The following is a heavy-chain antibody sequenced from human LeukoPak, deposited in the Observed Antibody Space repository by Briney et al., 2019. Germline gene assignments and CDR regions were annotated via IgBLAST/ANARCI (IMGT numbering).Heavy chain of an antibody. CDR3: ARASESGAKDDFDI. CDR2: IYYSGST. D-gene: IGHD4/OR15-4a*01. CDR1: GGSISIHY. J-gene: IGHJ3*02. Sequence: SETLSLTCTVSGGSISIHYWSWIRQPPGRVLEWIGYIYYSGSTNYNPSLKSRVNISVDTSKNTFSLKLSSVTAADTAVYYCARASESGAKDDFDIWGRGKMVTVSS. V-gene: IGHV4-59*11.